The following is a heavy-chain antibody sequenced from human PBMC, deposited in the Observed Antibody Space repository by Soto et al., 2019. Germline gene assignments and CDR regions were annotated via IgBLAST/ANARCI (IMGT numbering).Heavy chain of an antibody. CDR2: IYYSGST. J-gene: IGHJ3*02. D-gene: IGHD3-22*01. Sequence: PSETLSLTCTVSGGSISSYYWSWIRQPPGKGLEWIGYIYYSGSTNYNPSLKSRVTISVDTSKNQFSLKLSSVTAADTAVYYCARDSYPYYYDSSGYYYVGAAFDIWGQGTMVTVSS. CDR1: GGSISSYY. V-gene: IGHV4-59*01. CDR3: ARDSYPYYYDSSGYYYVGAAFDI.